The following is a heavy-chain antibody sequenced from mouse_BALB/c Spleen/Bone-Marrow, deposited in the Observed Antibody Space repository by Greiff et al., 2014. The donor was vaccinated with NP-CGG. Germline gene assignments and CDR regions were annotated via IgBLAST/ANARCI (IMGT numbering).Heavy chain of an antibody. J-gene: IGHJ2*01. CDR3: TRGGNWEDFDY. V-gene: IGHV5-17*02. CDR1: GFTFSSFG. CDR2: IGSGSSTI. D-gene: IGHD4-1*01. Sequence: DVMLVESGGGLVQPGGSRKLSCAASGFTFSSFGMHWVRQAPERGLEWVAYIGSGSSTIFYADTVKGRFTISRDNPKNTLFLQMTSLRSEDTAMYYCTRGGNWEDFDYWGQGTTLTVSS.